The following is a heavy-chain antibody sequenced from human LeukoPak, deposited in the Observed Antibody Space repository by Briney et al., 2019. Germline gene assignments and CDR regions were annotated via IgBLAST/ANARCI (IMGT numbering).Heavy chain of an antibody. CDR2: ISAYNGNT. CDR1: GYTFTSYG. CDR3: ARDRSDWRYNWFDP. D-gene: IGHD2-21*02. Sequence: ASVKVSCKASGYTFTSYGISWVRQAPGQGREWMGWISAYNGNTNYAQKLQGRVTMTTDTSTSTAYMELRSLRSDDTAVYYCARDRSDWRYNWFDPWGQGTLVTASS. J-gene: IGHJ5*02. V-gene: IGHV1-18*01.